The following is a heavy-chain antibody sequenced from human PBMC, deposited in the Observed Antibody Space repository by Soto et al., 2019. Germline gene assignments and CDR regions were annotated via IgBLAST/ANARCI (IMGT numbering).Heavy chain of an antibody. Sequence: QVQLVQSGAEVKKPGSSVKVSCKASGGTFSSYTISWVRQAPGQGLEWMGRIIPILGIANYAQKFQGRVTITADKSTSTAYMELSGLRSEDTAVYYCARAGNGDYANGPFDYWGQGTLVTVSS. D-gene: IGHD4-17*01. J-gene: IGHJ4*02. V-gene: IGHV1-69*02. CDR3: ARAGNGDYANGPFDY. CDR1: GGTFSSYT. CDR2: IIPILGIA.